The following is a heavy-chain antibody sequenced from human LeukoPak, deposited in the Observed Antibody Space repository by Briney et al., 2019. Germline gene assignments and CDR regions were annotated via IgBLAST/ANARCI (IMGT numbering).Heavy chain of an antibody. CDR1: GFTFSSYS. V-gene: IGHV3-21*01. CDR2: ISSSSSYI. D-gene: IGHD6-13*01. CDR3: ARVRGIAAATPGY. J-gene: IGHJ4*02. Sequence: GGSLRLSCAASGFTFSSYSMNWVRQAPGKGLEWASSISSSSSYIYYADSVKGRFTISRDNAKNSLYLQMNSLRAEDTAVYYCARVRGIAAATPGYWGQGTLVTVSS.